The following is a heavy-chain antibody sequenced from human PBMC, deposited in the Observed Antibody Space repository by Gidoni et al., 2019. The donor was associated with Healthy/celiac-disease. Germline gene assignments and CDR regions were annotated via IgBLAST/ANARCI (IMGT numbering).Heavy chain of an antibody. CDR2: ISSSSSYI. V-gene: IGHV3-21*01. CDR3: ARRFAVGARGNAFDI. D-gene: IGHD1-26*01. Sequence: EVQLVESGGGLVKPGGSLRLSCAASGFTFSSYSMNWVRQAPGKGLEWVSSISSSSSYIYYADSVKGRFTISRDNAKNSLYLQMNSLRAEDTAVYYCARRFAVGARGNAFDIWGQGTMVTVSS. CDR1: GFTFSSYS. J-gene: IGHJ3*02.